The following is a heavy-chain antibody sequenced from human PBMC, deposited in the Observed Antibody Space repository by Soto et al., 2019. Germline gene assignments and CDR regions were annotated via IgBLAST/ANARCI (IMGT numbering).Heavy chain of an antibody. J-gene: IGHJ4*02. V-gene: IGHV3-48*01. CDR3: ARDEQLHLGELSLYLDY. CDR1: GFTFSSYS. D-gene: IGHD3-16*02. Sequence: GGSLRLSCAASGFTFSSYSMNWVRQAPGKGLEWVSYISSSSSTIYYADSVKGRFTISRDNAKNSLYLQMNSLRAEDTAVYYCARDEQLHLGELSLYLDYWGQGTLVTVSS. CDR2: ISSSSSTI.